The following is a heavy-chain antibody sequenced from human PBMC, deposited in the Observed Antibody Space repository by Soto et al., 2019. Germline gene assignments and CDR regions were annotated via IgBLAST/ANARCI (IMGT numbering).Heavy chain of an antibody. Sequence: EVLLVESGGGLVKPGGSLRLSCAASGFAFKYARMTWVRQAPGKGLEWVGHIRSNIDGATTAYAAPVKGRFTISRDESKNNVDLQMNSLITEDTAVYYCTTDWGSGTHYARAFDVWGQGTMVTVSS. V-gene: IGHV3-15*01. J-gene: IGHJ3*01. CDR3: TTDWGSGTHYARAFDV. D-gene: IGHD3-16*01. CDR2: IRSNIDGATT. CDR1: GFAFKYAR.